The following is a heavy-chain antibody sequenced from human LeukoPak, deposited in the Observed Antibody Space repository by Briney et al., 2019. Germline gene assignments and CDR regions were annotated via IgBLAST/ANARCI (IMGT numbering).Heavy chain of an antibody. V-gene: IGHV4-59*01. CDR3: ARGECSYYYDSSGYYYRS. CDR2: IYYSGST. CDR1: GGSINNYY. D-gene: IGHD3-22*01. J-gene: IGHJ5*02. Sequence: SETLSLTCTVSGGSINNYYWSWIRQPPGKGLEWIGYIYYSGSTNYNPSLKSRVTISVDTSKNQFSLKLTSVTAADTAVYYCARGECSYYYDSSGYYYRSWGQGTLVTVSS.